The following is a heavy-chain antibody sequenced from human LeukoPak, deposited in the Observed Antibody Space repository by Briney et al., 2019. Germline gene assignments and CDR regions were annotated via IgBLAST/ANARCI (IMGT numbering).Heavy chain of an antibody. CDR3: AKDRGVWAFDI. D-gene: IGHD3-10*01. V-gene: IGHV3-23*01. Sequence: GGSLRLSCAASGFTFSTYAMAWVRQAPGKGLEWVSAISGNGGTTYYADSVKGRFTISRDNSKNTLYLQMNSLRAEDTAVYYCAKDRGVWAFDIWGQGTMVTVSS. J-gene: IGHJ3*02. CDR2: ISGNGGTT. CDR1: GFTFSTYA.